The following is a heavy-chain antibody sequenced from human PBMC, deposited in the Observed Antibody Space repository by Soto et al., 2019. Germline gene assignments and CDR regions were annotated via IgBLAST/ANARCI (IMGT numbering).Heavy chain of an antibody. D-gene: IGHD2-15*01. CDR1: GGSFSGYY. CDR3: ARSASHRSRWFDP. V-gene: IGHV4-34*01. J-gene: IGHJ5*02. CDR2: INHSGST. Sequence: SETLSLTCAVYGGSFSGYYWSWIRQPPGKGLEWIGEINHSGSTNYNPSLKSRVTISVDTSKNQFSLKLSSVTAADTAVYYCARSASHRSRWFDPWGQGTLVTVSS.